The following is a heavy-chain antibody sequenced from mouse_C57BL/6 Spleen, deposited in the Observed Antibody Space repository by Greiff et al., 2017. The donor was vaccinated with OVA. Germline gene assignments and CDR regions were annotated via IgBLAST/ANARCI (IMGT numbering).Heavy chain of an antibody. V-gene: IGHV1-72*01. CDR1: GYTFTSYW. D-gene: IGHD1-1*01. CDR3: ARERDYYGSSPWFAD. Sequence: QVQLQQPGAELVKPGASVKLSCKASGYTFTSYWMHWVKQRPGRGLEWIGRIDPNSGGTKYNAKFKSKATLTVDKPSSTAYMQLSSLTSEDSAVYDCARERDYYGSSPWFADWGQGTLVTVSA. J-gene: IGHJ3*01. CDR2: IDPNSGGT.